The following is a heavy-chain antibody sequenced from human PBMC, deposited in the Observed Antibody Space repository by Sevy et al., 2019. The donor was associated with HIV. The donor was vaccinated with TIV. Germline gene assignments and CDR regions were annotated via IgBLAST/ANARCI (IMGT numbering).Heavy chain of an antibody. CDR3: AISDFWSGYFASYGMDV. D-gene: IGHD3-3*01. V-gene: IGHV3-11*01. CDR2: FSSNGGTI. J-gene: IGHJ6*02. Sequence: GGSLRLSCAASGFTFSDYYMSWIRQAPGKGLEWLSDFSSNGGTIYYADSVKGRFTISRDSAKNLLFLQMNSLRAEDTAVYYCAISDFWSGYFASYGMDVWGQGTTVTVSS. CDR1: GFTFSDYY.